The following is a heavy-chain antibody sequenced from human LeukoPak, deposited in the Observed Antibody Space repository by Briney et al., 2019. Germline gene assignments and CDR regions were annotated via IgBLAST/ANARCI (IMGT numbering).Heavy chain of an antibody. J-gene: IGHJ2*01. CDR2: ISYDGSNK. Sequence: GGSLRLSCAASGFTFSSYAMHWVRQAPGKGLEWVAVISYDGSNKYYADSVKGRFTISRDNSKNTLYLQMNSLRAEDTAVYYCARSVAGNWYFDLWGRGTLVTVSS. D-gene: IGHD6-19*01. V-gene: IGHV3-30*04. CDR3: ARSVAGNWYFDL. CDR1: GFTFSSYA.